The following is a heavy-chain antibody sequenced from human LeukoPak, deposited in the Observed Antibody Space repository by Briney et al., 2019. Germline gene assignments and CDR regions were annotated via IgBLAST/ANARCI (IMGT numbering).Heavy chain of an antibody. CDR1: GYTFTGYY. Sequence: ASVKVSCKASGYTFTGYYMHWVRQAPGQGLEWMGWINPNSGGTNYAQKFQGRVTMTRDTSISTAYMELSRLRSDDTAVYYCARGISGWYGAFDIWGQGTMVTVSP. CDR2: INPNSGGT. CDR3: ARGISGWYGAFDI. V-gene: IGHV1-2*02. J-gene: IGHJ3*02. D-gene: IGHD6-19*01.